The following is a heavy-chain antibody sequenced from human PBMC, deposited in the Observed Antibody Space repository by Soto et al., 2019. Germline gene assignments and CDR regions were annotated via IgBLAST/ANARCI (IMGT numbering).Heavy chain of an antibody. CDR2: LSDSGDSI. J-gene: IGHJ4*02. CDR1: GFTFSSHA. V-gene: IGHV3-23*01. CDR3: AKVSSSWYAGFFDL. Sequence: HPGGSLRLSCTASGFTFSSHAMTWVRQAPGKGLEWVSGLSDSGDSIYYADSVKGRFTIYRDNSMNTPYLQMNTLRVEDTAVYYCAKVSSSWYAGFFDLWGQGTLVTVSS. D-gene: IGHD6-13*01.